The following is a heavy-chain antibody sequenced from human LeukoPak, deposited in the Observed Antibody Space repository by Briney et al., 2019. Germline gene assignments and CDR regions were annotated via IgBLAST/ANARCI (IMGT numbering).Heavy chain of an antibody. Sequence: ASVKVSCKASGYTFTSYYMHWVRQAPGQGLEWMGIINPSGGSTSYAQKFQGRVTMTRDMSTSTVYMELSSLRSEDTAVYYCARDQRGVKSGVHYDILTGYSPFVYWGQGTLVTVSS. D-gene: IGHD3-9*01. CDR3: ARDQRGVKSGVHYDILTGYSPFVY. CDR1: GYTFTSYY. V-gene: IGHV1-46*01. J-gene: IGHJ4*02. CDR2: INPSGGST.